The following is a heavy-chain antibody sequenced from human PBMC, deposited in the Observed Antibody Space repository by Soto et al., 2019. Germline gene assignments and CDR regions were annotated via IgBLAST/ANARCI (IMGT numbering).Heavy chain of an antibody. J-gene: IGHJ4*02. Sequence: SETLSLTCTVSGGSINDDTYYWGWIRQPPGKGLEWIGSIYYSGTSSYNPSLKSRVTMSVDTSKKQLSLRLRSVTAADTAVYYGARTYRGSYGYGGRGPLVTVPS. CDR3: ARTYRGSYGY. V-gene: IGHV4-39*01. CDR1: GGSINDDTYY. D-gene: IGHD1-26*01. CDR2: IYYSGTS.